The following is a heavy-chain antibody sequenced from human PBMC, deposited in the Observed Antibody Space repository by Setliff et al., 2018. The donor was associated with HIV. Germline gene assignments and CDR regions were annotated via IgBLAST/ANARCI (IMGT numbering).Heavy chain of an antibody. CDR1: GVSVSGTAYY. Sequence: SETLSLTCTVSGVSVSGTAYYWAWIRQPPGRGLEWIGNIYYTGNTNYNSSLKSRISMSMVASKKQIFLKLSTVSAADTAVYYCARQQGDSRGFYPHFDYWGQGRLVAVSS. J-gene: IGHJ4*02. CDR2: IYYTGNT. V-gene: IGHV4-39*01. D-gene: IGHD3-22*01. CDR3: ARQQGDSRGFYPHFDY.